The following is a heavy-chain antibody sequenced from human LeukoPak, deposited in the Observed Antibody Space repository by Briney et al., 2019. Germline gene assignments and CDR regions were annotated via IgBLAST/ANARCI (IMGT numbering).Heavy chain of an antibody. CDR1: GYIFTDYF. D-gene: IGHD2-2*01. CDR2: ISAYNGNT. CDR3: ARVVDIVVVPAAMHDY. Sequence: VASVKVSCKSSGYIFTDYFIHWVRQAPGQGLEWMGWISAYNGNTNYAQKLQGRVTMTTDTSTSTAYMELRSLRSDDTAVYYCARVVDIVVVPAAMHDYWGQGTLVTVSS. J-gene: IGHJ4*02. V-gene: IGHV1-18*04.